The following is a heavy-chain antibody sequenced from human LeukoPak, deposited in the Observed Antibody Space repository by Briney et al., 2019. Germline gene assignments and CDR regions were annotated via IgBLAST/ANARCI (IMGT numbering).Heavy chain of an antibody. CDR1: GFAFSSYG. D-gene: IGHD6-13*01. CDR3: AKSRDSSSWYLIAFDY. Sequence: PGGSLRLSCAASGFAFSSYGMSWVRQAPGKGLEWVSAISGSGGSTYYADSVKGRFTISRDNSKNTLYLQMNSLRAEDTAVYYCAKSRDSSSWYLIAFDYWGQGTLVTVSS. J-gene: IGHJ4*02. V-gene: IGHV3-23*01. CDR2: ISGSGGST.